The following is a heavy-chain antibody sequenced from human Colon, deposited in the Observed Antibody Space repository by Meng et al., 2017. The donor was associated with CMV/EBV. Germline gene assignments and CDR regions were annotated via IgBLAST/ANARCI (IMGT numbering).Heavy chain of an antibody. D-gene: IGHD4/OR15-4a*01. CDR2: ISWNGVTA. J-gene: IGHJ5*01. Sequence: GGSLRLSCAASGFTFDDFAIHWVRQAPGRGLEWVSLISWNGVTAYYGDSVKGRFTISRDNIKNSLYLHMNSLRPEDSALYYCVKDHMRGVLAGWFDSWGQGTLVTVS. CDR3: VKDHMRGVLAGWFDS. V-gene: IGHV3-43D*03. CDR1: GFTFDDFA.